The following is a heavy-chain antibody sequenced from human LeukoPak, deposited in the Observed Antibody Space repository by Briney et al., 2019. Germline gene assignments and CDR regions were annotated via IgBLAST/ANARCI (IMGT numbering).Heavy chain of an antibody. CDR3: VRLFYYDSRGPPS. CDR2: IYYSGST. J-gene: IGHJ5*02. Sequence: SETLSLTCTVSGGSISSSSYSWGWIRQPPGKGLEWIGSIYYSGSTYYNPSLKGRGTMSVDTSNNQFSLKLTSATATDTAVYYCVRLFYYDSRGPPSWGQGTLVTVSS. V-gene: IGHV4-39*01. CDR1: GGSISSSSYS. D-gene: IGHD3-22*01.